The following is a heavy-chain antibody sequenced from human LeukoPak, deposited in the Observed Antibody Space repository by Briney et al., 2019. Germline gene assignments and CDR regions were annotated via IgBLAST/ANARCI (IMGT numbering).Heavy chain of an antibody. CDR3: AKDARYCSGGRCPEFDY. Sequence: PGGSLRLSCAASGFTFSSYGMHWVRQAPGKGLEWVAFIRYDGSNKYYADSVKGRFTISRDNSKNTLYLQMNSLRAEDTAVYYCAKDARYCSGGRCPEFDYWGQGTLVTVSS. CDR2: IRYDGSNK. V-gene: IGHV3-30*02. CDR1: GFTFSSYG. D-gene: IGHD2-15*01. J-gene: IGHJ4*02.